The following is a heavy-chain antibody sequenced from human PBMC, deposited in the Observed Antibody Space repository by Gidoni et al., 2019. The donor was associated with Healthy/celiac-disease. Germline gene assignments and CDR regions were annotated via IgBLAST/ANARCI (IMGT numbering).Heavy chain of an antibody. V-gene: IGHV4-34*01. CDR1: GGSFSGSY. CDR2: INHSGST. CDR3: ARGIAARPRGIINWFDP. D-gene: IGHD6-6*01. J-gene: IGHJ5*02. Sequence: QVQLQQWGAGLLKPSETLSLTCAVYGGSFSGSYWSWIRQPPGKGLEWIGEINHSGSTNYNPSLKSRVTISVDTSKNQFSLKLSSVTDADTAVYYCARGIAARPRGIINWFDPWGQGTLVTVSS.